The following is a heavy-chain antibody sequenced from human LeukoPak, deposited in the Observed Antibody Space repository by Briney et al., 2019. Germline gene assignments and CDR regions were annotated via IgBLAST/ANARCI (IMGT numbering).Heavy chain of an antibody. CDR2: IYYSGSG. CDR3: ARVGSGCFDY. V-gene: IGHV4-59*01. CDR1: GGPISTYY. J-gene: IGHJ4*02. Sequence: SETLSLXCTISGGPISTYYWTWLRQPPGKGLEWIAYIYYSGSGNYNPSLKSRVTLSVDTSKNQFSLKMSSVTAADTAVYYCARVGSGCFDYWGQGTLVAVSS. D-gene: IGHD1-26*01.